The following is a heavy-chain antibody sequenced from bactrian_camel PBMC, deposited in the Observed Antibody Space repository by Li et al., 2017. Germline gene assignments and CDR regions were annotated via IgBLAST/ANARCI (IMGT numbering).Heavy chain of an antibody. CDR1: GYTVSGGC. D-gene: IGHD4*01. Sequence: HVQLVESGGGLVQPGGSLRVSCAASGYTVSGGCMGWFRQAPGKEREGVAGIVSDGRTSYTNVVKGRFTISRDDANNTLLLQMTGLKPEDTAMYYCAAGRPGASCAVDYGTLRFTNYWGQGTQVTVS. CDR3: AAGRPGASCAVDYGTLRFTNY. V-gene: IGHV3S53*01. CDR2: IVSDGRT. J-gene: IGHJ4*01.